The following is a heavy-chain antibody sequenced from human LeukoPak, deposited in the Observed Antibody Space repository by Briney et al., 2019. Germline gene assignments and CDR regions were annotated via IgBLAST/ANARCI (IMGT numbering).Heavy chain of an antibody. CDR2: ISSNGGST. Sequence: PGGSLRLSCAASGFTFSSYAMHWVRPAPGKGLEYVSAISSNGGSTYYANSVKGRFTISRDNSKNTLYLQMGSLRAEDMAVYYCARSEYVAARPFYYGMDVWGQGTTDTVS. CDR1: GFTFSSYA. J-gene: IGHJ6*02. D-gene: IGHD6-6*01. V-gene: IGHV3-64*01. CDR3: ARSEYVAARPFYYGMDV.